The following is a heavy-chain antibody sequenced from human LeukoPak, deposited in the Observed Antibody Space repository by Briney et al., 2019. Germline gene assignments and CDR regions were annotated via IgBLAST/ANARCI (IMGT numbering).Heavy chain of an antibody. CDR2: INPGSTYT. J-gene: IGHJ2*01. CDR1: GFTFSDYY. Sequence: GGSLRLSCAASGFTFSDYYMTWIRLAPGKGLEWLSYINPGSTYTNYANSVKGRFTISRDNAKNSLYLQLNSLRAEDTAVYYCTREDNWYFDLWGRGTLVTVSS. V-gene: IGHV3-11*05. CDR3: TREDNWYFDL.